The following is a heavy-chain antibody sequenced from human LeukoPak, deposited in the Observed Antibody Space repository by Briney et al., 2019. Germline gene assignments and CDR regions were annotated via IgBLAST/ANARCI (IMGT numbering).Heavy chain of an antibody. Sequence: SVKVSCKASGGTFSSYAISWVRQAPGQGLEWMGRIIPILGIANYAQKFQGRVTMTRNTSISTAYMELSSLRSEDTAVYYCARGLRITIFGVVIGRNWFDPWGQGTLVTVSS. J-gene: IGHJ5*02. V-gene: IGHV1-69*04. CDR1: GGTFSSYA. D-gene: IGHD3-3*01. CDR3: ARGLRITIFGVVIGRNWFDP. CDR2: IIPILGIA.